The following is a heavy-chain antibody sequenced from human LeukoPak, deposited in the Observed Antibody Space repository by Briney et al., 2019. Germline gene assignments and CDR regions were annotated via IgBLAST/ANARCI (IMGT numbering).Heavy chain of an antibody. V-gene: IGHV1-46*01. CDR2: LNPSGGST. CDR3: ARDKRGQGWLQLQYFQH. J-gene: IGHJ1*01. CDR1: GYTFTNYY. Sequence: ASVKVSCKASGYTFTNYYMHWVRQAPGQGLEWMGTLNPSGGSTIYAQNFQGRVTMTRDTSTSTVYMELNSVTSDDTAMYYCARDKRGQGWLQLQYFQHWGQGTLVAVSS. D-gene: IGHD5-24*01.